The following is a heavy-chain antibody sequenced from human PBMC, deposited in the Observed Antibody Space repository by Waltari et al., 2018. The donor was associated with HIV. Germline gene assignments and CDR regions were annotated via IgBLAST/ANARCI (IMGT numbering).Heavy chain of an antibody. Sequence: EVQLVESGGGLFQPGGSLRLSCAASGVSFSTYWMHWVLQPPGKGLVWLSRINPESTTTTYADSVKGRFTISRDNARNTLYLQIDSLRVDDTAVYYCSSVSTIPDRDYWGQGTLVTVSS. J-gene: IGHJ4*02. V-gene: IGHV3-74*01. CDR1: GVSFSTYW. CDR3: SSVSTIPDRDY. D-gene: IGHD2-2*01. CDR2: INPESTTT.